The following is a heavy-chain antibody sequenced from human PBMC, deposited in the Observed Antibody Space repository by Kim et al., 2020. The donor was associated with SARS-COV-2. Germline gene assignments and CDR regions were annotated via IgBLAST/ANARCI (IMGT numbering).Heavy chain of an antibody. Sequence: KSRVTISVDTSKNQFSLKLSSVTAADTAVYYCARPGDLGGSGSYWSWFDPWGQGTLVTVSS. D-gene: IGHD3-10*01. CDR3: ARPGDLGGSGSYWSWFDP. V-gene: IGHV4-39*07. J-gene: IGHJ5*02.